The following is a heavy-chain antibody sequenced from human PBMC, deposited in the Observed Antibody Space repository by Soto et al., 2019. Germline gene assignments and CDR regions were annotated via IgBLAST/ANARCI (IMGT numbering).Heavy chain of an antibody. Sequence: EVQLVESGGGLVKPGGSLRLSCAASGFTFSSHNIYWFRQPPGKGLEWVSSIGTSDSSISYADSVRGRFTISKDTAKNSVDLQMDSLRAEDTAISHWARDLSTMIRAYHCGQGNLVTVSS. CDR2: IGTSDSSI. CDR3: ARDLSTMIRAYH. CDR1: GFTFSSHN. V-gene: IGHV3-21*02. D-gene: IGHD3-10*01. J-gene: IGHJ5*02.